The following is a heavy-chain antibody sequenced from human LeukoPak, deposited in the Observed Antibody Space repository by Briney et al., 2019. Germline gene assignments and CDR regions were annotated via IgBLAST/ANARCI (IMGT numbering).Heavy chain of an antibody. J-gene: IGHJ4*02. CDR3: ARAPLTTATSDYFDL. D-gene: IGHD4-17*01. Sequence: SETLSLTCTVSGGSISTNDYFWSWIRQAPEKGLEWIGYIHYSGITKSNPSLESRLTLSVDTSKNQLSLRLTSVTAADTAVYYCARAPLTTATSDYFDLWGLGTLVTVSS. CDR1: GGSISTNDYF. V-gene: IGHV4-30-4*01. CDR2: IHYSGIT.